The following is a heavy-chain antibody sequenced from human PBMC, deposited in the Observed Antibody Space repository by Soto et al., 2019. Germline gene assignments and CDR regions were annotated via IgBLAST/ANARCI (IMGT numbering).Heavy chain of an antibody. V-gene: IGHV1-18*01. CDR3: AGDRGGRGVQQVDRYDYYGMDV. J-gene: IGHJ6*02. CDR1: GYTFTSYG. Sequence: QVQLVQSGAEVKKPGASVKVSCKDSGYTFTSYGISWVRQAPGQGLEWMGWISAYNGNINYAQKLQGRVTITTDTSKSAAYMELRSLRSDDGAVYYCAGDRGGRGVQQVDRYDYYGMDVGGQGTTVTVSS. CDR2: ISAYNGNI. D-gene: IGHD6-13*01.